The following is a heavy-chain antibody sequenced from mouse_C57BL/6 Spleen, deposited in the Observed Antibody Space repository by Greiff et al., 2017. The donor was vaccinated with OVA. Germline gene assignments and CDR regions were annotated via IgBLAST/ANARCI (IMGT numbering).Heavy chain of an antibody. CDR3: AGGYAMDY. J-gene: IGHJ4*01. CDR2: SRNKANDYTT. Sequence: EVKLMESGGGLVQSGRSLRLSCATSGFTFSDFYMEWVRQAPGKGLEWIAASRNKANDYTTEYSASVKGRFIVSRDTSQSILYLQMNALRAEDTAIYYCAGGYAMDYWGQGTSVTVSS. V-gene: IGHV7-1*01. CDR1: GFTFSDFY.